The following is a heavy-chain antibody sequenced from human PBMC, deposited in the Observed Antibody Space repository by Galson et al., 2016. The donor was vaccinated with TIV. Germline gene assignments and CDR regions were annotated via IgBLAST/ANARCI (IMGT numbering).Heavy chain of an antibody. Sequence: SVKVSCKASGGTLSSFALNWVRQAPGQGLEWIGEIIPGSGTVRYAQKFQARVTITADESATTSVMELSSLTSDDTAVYYCARTSYTPMGYWGQGTLVTVSS. CDR2: IIPGSGTV. CDR3: ARTSYTPMGY. D-gene: IGHD5-18*01. J-gene: IGHJ4*01. V-gene: IGHV1-69*13. CDR1: GGTLSSFA.